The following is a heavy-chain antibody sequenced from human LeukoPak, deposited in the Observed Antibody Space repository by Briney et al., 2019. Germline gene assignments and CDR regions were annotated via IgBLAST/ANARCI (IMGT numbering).Heavy chain of an antibody. CDR1: GFTFSSYG. CDR3: ARDHHSSGYSFDY. CDR2: IWYDGSNR. Sequence: GGSLRLSCAASGFTFSSYGMHWVRQAPGKGLEWVAVIWYDGSNRYYADSVKGRFTISRDNSKNTLYLQMNSLRAEDTAVYYCARDHHSSGYSFDYWGQGTLVTVSS. V-gene: IGHV3-33*01. J-gene: IGHJ4*02. D-gene: IGHD3-22*01.